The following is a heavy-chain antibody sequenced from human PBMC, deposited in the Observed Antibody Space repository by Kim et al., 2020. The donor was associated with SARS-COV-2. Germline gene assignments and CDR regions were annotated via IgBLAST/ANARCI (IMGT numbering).Heavy chain of an antibody. CDR2: INSDGSST. CDR1: GFTFSSYW. CDR3: ARPHLDDYSNYGFDY. D-gene: IGHD4-4*01. Sequence: GGSLRLSCAASGFTFSSYWMHWVRQAPGKGLVWVSRINSDGSSTSYADSVKGRFTISRDNAKNTLYLQMNSLRAEDTAVYYCARPHLDDYSNYGFDYWGQGTLVTVSS. J-gene: IGHJ4*02. V-gene: IGHV3-74*01.